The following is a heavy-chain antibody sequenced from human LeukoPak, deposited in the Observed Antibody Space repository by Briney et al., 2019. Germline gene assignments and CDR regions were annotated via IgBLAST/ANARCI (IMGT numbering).Heavy chain of an antibody. J-gene: IGHJ3*02. D-gene: IGHD1-14*01. CDR2: IYYTGST. CDR1: GESVSGFY. Sequence: PSETLSLTCGVSGESVSGFYWNWIRQTPGKGLEWIGYIYYTGSTNYSPSLKSRVTISIDTATNQFSLKLSSVTAADTAVYSGANNRGVPAFITWGKG. CDR3: ANNRGVPAFIT. V-gene: IGHV4-59*08.